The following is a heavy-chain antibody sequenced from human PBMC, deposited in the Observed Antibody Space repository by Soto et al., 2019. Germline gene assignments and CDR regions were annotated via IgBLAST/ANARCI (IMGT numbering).Heavy chain of an antibody. CDR3: ARHYYDSSGYYYWFDP. D-gene: IGHD3-22*01. V-gene: IGHV1-69*06. Sequence: SVKVSCKASGGTFSSYAISWVRQAPGQGLEWMGGIIPIFGTANCAQKFQGRVTITADKSTSTAYMELSSLRSEDTAVYYCARHYYDSSGYYYWFDPWGQGTLVTVSS. CDR2: IIPIFGTA. J-gene: IGHJ5*02. CDR1: GGTFSSYA.